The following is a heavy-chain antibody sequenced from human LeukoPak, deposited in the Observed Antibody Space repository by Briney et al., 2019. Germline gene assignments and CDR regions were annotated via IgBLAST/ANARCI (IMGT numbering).Heavy chain of an antibody. CDR3: ARDRTVTGEYFQH. J-gene: IGHJ1*01. D-gene: IGHD4-17*01. Sequence: GGSLRLSCAASGFTFSSYAMSWVRQAPGKGLEWVSYISSSSSTIYYADSVKGRFTISRDNAKNSLYLQMNSLRAEDTAVYYCARDRTVTGEYFQHWGQGTLVTVSS. V-gene: IGHV3-48*04. CDR2: ISSSSSTI. CDR1: GFTFSSYA.